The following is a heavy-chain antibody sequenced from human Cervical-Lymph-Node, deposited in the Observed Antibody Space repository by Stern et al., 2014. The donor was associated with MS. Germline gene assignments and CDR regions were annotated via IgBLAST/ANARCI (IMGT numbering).Heavy chain of an antibody. V-gene: IGHV1-69*01. CDR2: IIPILSTG. J-gene: IGHJ6*02. CDR1: GGTISSNV. CDR3: ARAWGASDFYGMDV. D-gene: IGHD1-26*01. Sequence: QLVQSGAEVKKPGSSVKVSCKASGGTISSNVISWVRQAPGPGLEWMGGIIPILSTGHYAQKFQGRVTITADASTSTAYMELTSLRSEDTAVYYCARAWGASDFYGMDVWVQGTTVTVSS.